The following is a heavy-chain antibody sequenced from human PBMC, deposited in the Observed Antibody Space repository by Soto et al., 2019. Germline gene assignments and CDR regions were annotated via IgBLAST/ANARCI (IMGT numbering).Heavy chain of an antibody. CDR2: INHSGST. J-gene: IGHJ4*02. V-gene: IGHV4-34*01. CDR1: GGSFSCYY. CDR3: ARAGAVTLDY. D-gene: IGHD4-17*01. Sequence: SETLSLTCAVYGGSFSCYYWSWIRQPPGKGLEWIGEINHSGSTNYNPSLKSRVTISVDTSKNQFSLKLSSVTAADTAVYYCARAGAVTLDYWGQGTLVTRLL.